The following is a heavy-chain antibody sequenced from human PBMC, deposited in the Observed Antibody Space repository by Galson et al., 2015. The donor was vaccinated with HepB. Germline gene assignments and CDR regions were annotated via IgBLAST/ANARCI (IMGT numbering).Heavy chain of an antibody. D-gene: IGHD4-23*01. CDR1: GGSISSGRDY. CDR2: IYSSGST. Sequence: TLSLTCTVSGGSISSGRDYWSWIRQPAGEGLEWIGRIYSSGSTIYNPSLNSRATLSLDTSKNQFSLTLTSVTAADTAVYFCARGLISGMMTAVTPSTWGQGTLVLVSS. CDR3: ARGLISGMMTAVTPST. V-gene: IGHV4-61*02. J-gene: IGHJ1*01.